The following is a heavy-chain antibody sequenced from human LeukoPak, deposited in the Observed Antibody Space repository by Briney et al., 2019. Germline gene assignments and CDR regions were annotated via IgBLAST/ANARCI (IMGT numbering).Heavy chain of an antibody. V-gene: IGHV4-39*01. Sequence: PSETLSLTCIVSGGSISSSSYYWAWIRQPPGKGLEWIGSIYYSGSTYYNPSLKSRVTISVDTSKNQFSLKLSSVTAADTAVYYCARGLVFDYWGQGTLVTVSS. CDR2: IYYSGST. J-gene: IGHJ4*02. CDR3: ARGLVFDY. D-gene: IGHD6-19*01. CDR1: GGSISSSSYY.